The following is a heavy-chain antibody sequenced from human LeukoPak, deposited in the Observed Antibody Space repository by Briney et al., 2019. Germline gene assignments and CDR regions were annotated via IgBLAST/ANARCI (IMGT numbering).Heavy chain of an antibody. CDR1: GFTFSSYG. V-gene: IGHV3-30*18. CDR2: ISYDGSNK. CDR3: AKDRARWELDY. Sequence: PGRSLRLSCAASGFTFSSYGMHWVRQAPGKGLEWVAVISYDGSNKYYADSVKGRFTISRDNSKNTLYLQVNSLRAEDTAVYYCAKDRARWELDYWGQGTLVTVSS. J-gene: IGHJ4*02. D-gene: IGHD1-26*01.